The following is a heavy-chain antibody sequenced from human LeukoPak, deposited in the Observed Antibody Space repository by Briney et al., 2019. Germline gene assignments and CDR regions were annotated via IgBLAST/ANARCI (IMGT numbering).Heavy chain of an antibody. V-gene: IGHV4-34*01. CDR3: ARVSSGSRRDSYNVVDY. Sequence: KPSETLSPTCAVYGESLSKYHWAWIRQSQGRGLEWIGSINHRGSTNLNPSLKSRVTVSVDTSTNQFSRRLTSVTAADTAVYYCARVSSGSRRDSYNVVDYWGQGTLVTVSS. D-gene: IGHD5-24*01. J-gene: IGHJ4*02. CDR1: GESLSKYH. CDR2: INHRGST.